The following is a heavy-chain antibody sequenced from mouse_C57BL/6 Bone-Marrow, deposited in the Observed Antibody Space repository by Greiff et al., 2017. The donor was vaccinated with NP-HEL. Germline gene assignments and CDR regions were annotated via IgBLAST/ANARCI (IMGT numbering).Heavy chain of an antibody. D-gene: IGHD2-5*01. CDR2: IWSDGST. CDR3: ARHAPYSNNAMDY. J-gene: IGHJ4*01. CDR1: GFSLTSYG. V-gene: IGHV2-6-1*01. Sequence: VKLMESGPGLVAPSQSLSITCTVSGFSLTSYGVHWVRQPPGKGLEWLVVIWSDGSTTYNSALKSRLSISKDNSKSQVFLKMNSLQTDDTAMYYCARHAPYSNNAMDYWGQGTSVTVSS.